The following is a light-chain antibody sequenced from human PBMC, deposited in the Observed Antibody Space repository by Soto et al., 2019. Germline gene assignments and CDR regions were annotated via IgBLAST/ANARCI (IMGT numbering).Light chain of an antibody. J-gene: IGKJ1*01. Sequence: DIQMTQSPSSLSASVGDRVTITCRASQGISNYLAWYQQKPGKVPKLLIYAASTLQSGVPSRFSGSGSGTDFTPTISSLQPEDVPPYYCQKYNSAPQVTFGQGTKVEIK. CDR3: QKYNSAPQVT. V-gene: IGKV1-27*01. CDR2: AAS. CDR1: QGISNY.